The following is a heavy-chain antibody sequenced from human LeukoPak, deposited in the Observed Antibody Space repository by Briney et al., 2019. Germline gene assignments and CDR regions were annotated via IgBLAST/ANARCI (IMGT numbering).Heavy chain of an antibody. CDR3: ARASITYYYYYYMGV. CDR1: GGSITNYY. D-gene: IGHD1-14*01. V-gene: IGHV4-59*01. J-gene: IGHJ6*03. CDR2: IHCSGST. Sequence: SETLPLTCTVSGGSITNYYWTWIRQPPGKGPEWIGYIHCSGSTNYNPSLKSRVTISVDTSKNQFSLKLSSVTAADTAVYYCARASITYYYYYYMGVWGKGTTVTVSS.